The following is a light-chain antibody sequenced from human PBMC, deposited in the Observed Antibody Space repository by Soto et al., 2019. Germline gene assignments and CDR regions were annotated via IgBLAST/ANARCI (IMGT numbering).Light chain of an antibody. CDR3: SSYTGDNTWM. Sequence: QSALTQPASVSGSPGQPITISCSGTSSDIGAYKYVSWYQQHPVKVPKLMIYEVNKRPSGVSDRFSGSKSGNTTSLTISGLQAEDEADYYCSSYTGDNTWMFGGGTKLTVL. V-gene: IGLV2-14*01. CDR1: SSDIGAYKY. CDR2: EVN. J-gene: IGLJ3*02.